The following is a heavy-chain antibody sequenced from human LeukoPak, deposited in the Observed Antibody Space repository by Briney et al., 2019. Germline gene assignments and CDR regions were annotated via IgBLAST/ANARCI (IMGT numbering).Heavy chain of an antibody. CDR1: GFTFSSYW. CDR2: INHNGNVN. V-gene: IGHV3-7*01. D-gene: IGHD5-18*01. CDR3: ARDAVDTANAV. Sequence: GGSLRLSCAASGFTFSSYWMNWARQAPGKGLEWVASINHNGNVNYYVDSVKGRFTISRDNAKNTLYLQMNSPRAEDTAVYYCARDAVDTANAVWGQGTTVTVSS. J-gene: IGHJ6*02.